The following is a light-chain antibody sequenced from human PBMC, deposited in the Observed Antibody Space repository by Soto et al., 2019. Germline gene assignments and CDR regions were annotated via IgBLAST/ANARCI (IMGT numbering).Light chain of an antibody. CDR1: SSYIGSSNF. Sequence: QSVLTQPASVSGSPGQSIIISCTGTSSYIGSSNFVSWFQQSPGKAPKLLIYEVTNRPSGVSERFSGSKSGNTASLTISGLQAEDEADYYCSSHTISVTWVFGGGTQLTVL. J-gene: IGLJ2*01. CDR2: EVT. CDR3: SSHTISVTWV. V-gene: IGLV2-14*01.